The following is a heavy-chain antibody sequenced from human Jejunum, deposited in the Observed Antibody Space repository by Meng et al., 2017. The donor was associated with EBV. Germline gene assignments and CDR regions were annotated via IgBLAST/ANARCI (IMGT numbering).Heavy chain of an antibody. CDR1: GGSVRSSTYY. CDR3: VERGGGGS. V-gene: IGHV4-39*07. CDR2: IHYSGST. Sequence: QLQLQESGPGLVKPSETLSLTCPVSGGSVRSSTYYWGWIRQPPGKGLEWIGNIHYSGSTYYEPSLKSRVTISVDTSKNQFSLKLTSVTAADTAVYYCVERGGGGSWGQGTLVTVSS. D-gene: IGHD1-1*01. J-gene: IGHJ4*02.